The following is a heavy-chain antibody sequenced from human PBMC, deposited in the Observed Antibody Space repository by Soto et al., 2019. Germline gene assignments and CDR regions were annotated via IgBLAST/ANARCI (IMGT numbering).Heavy chain of an antibody. CDR2: ISSNGGST. CDR3: VKAYSSSWYDAFDI. D-gene: IGHD6-13*01. CDR1: GFTFSSYA. J-gene: IGHJ3*02. V-gene: IGHV3-64D*09. Sequence: GGSLRLSCSASGFTFSSYAMHWVRQAPGKGLEYVSAISSNGGSTYYADAVKGRFTISRDNSKNTLYLQMSSLRAEDTAVYYCVKAYSSSWYDAFDIWGQGTMVTVSS.